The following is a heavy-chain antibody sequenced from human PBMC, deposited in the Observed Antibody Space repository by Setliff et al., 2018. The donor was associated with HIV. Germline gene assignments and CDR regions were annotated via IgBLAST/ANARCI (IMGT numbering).Heavy chain of an antibody. J-gene: IGHJ4*02. CDR2: MYDGGST. D-gene: IGHD3-22*01. Sequence: PGGSLRLSCAASGFTFINFGLSWVRQAPGKGLEWVALMYDGGSTYYADSVKGRFTITRDISKNTLDLQMNSLRVDDTAVYYCAKGSGFYDYWGQGTLVTVSS. CDR1: GFTFINFG. CDR3: AKGSGFYDY. V-gene: IGHV3-53*01.